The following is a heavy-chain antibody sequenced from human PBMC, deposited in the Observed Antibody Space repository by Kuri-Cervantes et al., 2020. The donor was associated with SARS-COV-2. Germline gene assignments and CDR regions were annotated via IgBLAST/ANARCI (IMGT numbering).Heavy chain of an antibody. CDR1: GGSISSSPYY. CDR3: ASTAGAYYYYGMDV. Sequence: SETLSLTCTVSGGSISSSPYYWGWIRQPPGKGLEWIGSISYSGSTYYSPSLKSRVTISIDTSKNQFSLKLSSVTAADTAVYYCASTAGAYYYYGMDVWGQGTTVTVSS. V-gene: IGHV4-39*01. D-gene: IGHD6-13*01. J-gene: IGHJ6*02. CDR2: ISYSGST.